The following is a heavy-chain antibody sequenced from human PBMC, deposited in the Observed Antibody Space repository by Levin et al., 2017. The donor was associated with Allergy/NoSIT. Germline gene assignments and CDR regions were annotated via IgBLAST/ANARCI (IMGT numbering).Heavy chain of an antibody. CDR2: IFYSGST. Sequence: SQTLSLTCTVSGGSISSSSYYWGWIRQPPGKGLEWIGNIFYSGSTYYNPSLKSRVAISIVTSTNQFSLKLTSVTAADTAVYYCARLHLWGVDYWGQGTLVTVSS. CDR3: ARLHLWGVDY. J-gene: IGHJ4*02. D-gene: IGHD3-10*01. V-gene: IGHV4-39*01. CDR1: GGSISSSSYY.